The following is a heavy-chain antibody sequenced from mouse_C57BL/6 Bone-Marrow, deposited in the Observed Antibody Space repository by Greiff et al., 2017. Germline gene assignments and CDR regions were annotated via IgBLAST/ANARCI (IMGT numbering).Heavy chain of an antibody. CDR2: IHPNSGST. J-gene: IGHJ1*03. CDR3: ARSARGLYGYDGGYWYFDV. D-gene: IGHD2-2*01. Sequence: VQLQQPGAELVKPGASVKLSCKASGYTFTSYWMHWVKQRPGQGLEWIGMIHPNSGSTNYNEKFKSKATLTVDKSSSTAYMQLSSLTSEDSAVYYCARSARGLYGYDGGYWYFDVWGTGTTVTVSS. CDR1: GYTFTSYW. V-gene: IGHV1-64*01.